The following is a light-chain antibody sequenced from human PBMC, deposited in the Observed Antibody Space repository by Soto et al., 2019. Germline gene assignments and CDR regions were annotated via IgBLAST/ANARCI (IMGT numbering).Light chain of an antibody. CDR3: SSYTRSSTRV. CDR1: SSDIGAYNY. Sequence: QSVLTQPASVSGSLGQSITISCTGTSSDIGAYNYVSWYQQHPGKAPKIIIYGVSNRPSGISSRFSGSKSDNTASLTISGLQAEDEADYHCSSYTRSSTRVFGGGTKLTVL. CDR2: GVS. J-gene: IGLJ3*02. V-gene: IGLV2-14*01.